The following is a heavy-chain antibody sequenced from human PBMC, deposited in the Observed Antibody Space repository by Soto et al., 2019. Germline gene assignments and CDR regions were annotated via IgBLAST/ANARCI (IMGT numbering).Heavy chain of an antibody. Sequence: ASVKVSCKASGYTFTSYAMHWVRQAPGQRLEWMGWINAGNGNTKYSQKLQGRVTITRDTSASTAYMELSSLRSEDTAVYYCARGDGYSSSSFDYWGQGTLVTVSS. CDR3: ARGDGYSSSSFDY. D-gene: IGHD6-6*01. CDR1: GYTFTSYA. CDR2: INAGNGNT. V-gene: IGHV1-3*01. J-gene: IGHJ4*02.